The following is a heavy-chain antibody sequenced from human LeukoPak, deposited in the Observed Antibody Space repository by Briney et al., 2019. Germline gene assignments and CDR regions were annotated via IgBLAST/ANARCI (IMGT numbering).Heavy chain of an antibody. Sequence: PGGSLRLSCDASGFSLSSYWMSWVRPAPGKGREWVANIKQVGSEKYYVDSVKGRFSISRHNANNTLYLQMASLSAEETAVYYCARETTVIREWYFDLWGRGTLVTVAS. CDR1: GFSLSSYW. CDR2: IKQVGSEK. V-gene: IGHV3-7*01. J-gene: IGHJ2*01. CDR3: ARETTVIREWYFDL. D-gene: IGHD4-17*01.